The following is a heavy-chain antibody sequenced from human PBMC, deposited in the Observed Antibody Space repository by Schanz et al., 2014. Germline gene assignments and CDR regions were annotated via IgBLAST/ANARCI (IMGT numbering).Heavy chain of an antibody. CDR1: GITFSDYA. CDR2: IASGGSHT. J-gene: IGHJ4*02. Sequence: VQLVDSGGGVVQPGRSLRLSCAASGITFSDYAMSWVRQAPGKGLEWVSTIASGGSHTFYADSVTGRFTISGDNSKNTLFLEMNSLRLEDTAVYYCARDDGGGYNQIDYWGQGALVTVSS. V-gene: IGHV3-23*04. D-gene: IGHD5-12*01. CDR3: ARDDGGGYNQIDY.